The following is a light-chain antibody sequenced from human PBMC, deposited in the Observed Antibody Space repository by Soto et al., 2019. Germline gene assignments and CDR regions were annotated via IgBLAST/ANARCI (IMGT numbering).Light chain of an antibody. CDR2: AAF. Sequence: AIRMTQSPSSLSASTGDRVTITRRVSQGISSSFAWYQQKPGKGPKLLLYAAFTLESGVPSRFSGGGFATDFTLTIISLQHDDFGSYYCQKYESFSPYTFGRGTRLEIK. J-gene: IGKJ5*01. V-gene: IGKV1-8*01. CDR3: QKYESFSPYT. CDR1: QGISSS.